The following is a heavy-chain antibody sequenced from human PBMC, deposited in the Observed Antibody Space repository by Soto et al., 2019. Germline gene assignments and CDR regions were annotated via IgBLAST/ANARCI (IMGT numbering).Heavy chain of an antibody. J-gene: IGHJ6*03. Sequence: QLQLQESGPGLVKPSETLSLTCTVSGGSISSSSYYWGWIRQPPGKGLEWIGSIYYSGSTYYNPSLKSRVTISVDTSKNQFSLKLSSVTAADTAVYYCARHGYSSSWPMKYYYYYYYMDVWGKGTTVTVSS. V-gene: IGHV4-39*01. CDR1: GGSISSSSYY. D-gene: IGHD6-13*01. CDR3: ARHGYSSSWPMKYYYYYYYMDV. CDR2: IYYSGST.